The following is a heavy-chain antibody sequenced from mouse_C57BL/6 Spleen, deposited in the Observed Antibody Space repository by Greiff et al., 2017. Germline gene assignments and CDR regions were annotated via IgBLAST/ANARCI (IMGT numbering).Heavy chain of an antibody. CDR1: GYAFSSSW. CDR3: ARGGYFGG. V-gene: IGHV1-82*01. Sequence: QVQLKESGPELVKPGASVKISCKASGYAFSSSWMNWVKQRPGKGLEWSGRIYPGDGDTNYNGKFKGKATLTADKSSSTAYMQLSSLASEDSAVYFCARGGYFGGWGTGTTVTVSS. J-gene: IGHJ1*03. CDR2: IYPGDGDT.